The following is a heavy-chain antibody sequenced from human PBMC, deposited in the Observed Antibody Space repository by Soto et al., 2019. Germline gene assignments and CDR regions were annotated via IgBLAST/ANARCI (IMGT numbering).Heavy chain of an antibody. J-gene: IGHJ4*02. CDR2: VSGTGGST. V-gene: IGHV3-23*01. CDR3: EKGWSIIPS. D-gene: IGHD6-13*01. CDR1: GFTFSTFA. Sequence: GGSLRLSCAASGFTFSTFAMSWVRQAPGKGLEWVSGVSGTGGSTYYADSVKGRFTISRDNPKNTLYLQMSSLRAEDTAEYYWEKGWSIIPSGGQEPLVTVSS.